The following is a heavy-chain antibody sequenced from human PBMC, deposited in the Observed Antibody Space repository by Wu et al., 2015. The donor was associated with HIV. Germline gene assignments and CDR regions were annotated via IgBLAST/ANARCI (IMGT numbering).Heavy chain of an antibody. V-gene: IGHV1-46*04. CDR3: ARERYGGVSGLSMDV. CDR2: TNPSGGNK. Sequence: QVQLVQSGAEVKKPGASVKVSCKASGYTFTSYGISWVRQAPGQGLEWVAMTNPSGGNKRVAQRLWGRPTVSRDTSTNTVTLSLSNLKYEDTATYYCARERYGGVSGLSMDVWGRGTTVIVSS. CDR1: GYTFTSYG. D-gene: IGHD4-23*01. J-gene: IGHJ6*03.